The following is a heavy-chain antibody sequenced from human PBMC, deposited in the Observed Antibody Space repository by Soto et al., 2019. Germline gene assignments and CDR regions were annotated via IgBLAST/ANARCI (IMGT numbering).Heavy chain of an antibody. D-gene: IGHD3-9*01. CDR3: AKDRLAEPSSGLVRFDP. V-gene: IGHV3-23*01. CDR1: GFTFSSYA. J-gene: IGHJ5*02. Sequence: PGGSLRLSCAASGFTFSSYAMSWVRQAPGKGLEWVSAISGSGVSTYYADSVKGRFTISRDNSKNTLYLQMNSLRAEDTAVYYCAKDRLAEPSSGLVRFDPWGQGTLVTVSS. CDR2: ISGSGVST.